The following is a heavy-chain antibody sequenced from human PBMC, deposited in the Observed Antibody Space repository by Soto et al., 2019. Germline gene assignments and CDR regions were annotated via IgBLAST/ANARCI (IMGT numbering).Heavy chain of an antibody. J-gene: IGHJ2*01. D-gene: IGHD2-15*01. CDR3: ARYGGTAIWYFDI. CDR1: GASFTGYY. CDR2: VSHSGTA. Sequence: QVRLQQWGAGLLKPAETLSLTCAVYGASFTGYYWTWLRQSPGKGLEWIGEVSHSGTAKYNPSLKSRVTISLDTSKSQFSLELTSVTAADTALYYCARYGGTAIWYFDIWGRGTSVSVSS. V-gene: IGHV4-34*01.